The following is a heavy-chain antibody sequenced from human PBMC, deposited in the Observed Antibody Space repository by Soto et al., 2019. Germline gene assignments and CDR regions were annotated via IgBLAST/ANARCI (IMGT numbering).Heavy chain of an antibody. Sequence: QVRLEQSGAEVKKPGSLVRVSCQASGGALTSYPIHWVRQAPGQGLEWMGVIDPMFDTSNLAEKFKARVTFTADASTKTVYMDLTSLRSDDTAVYFCATYPRPYNWIDLWGQGTLLTVSS. CDR1: GGALTSYP. CDR3: ATYPRPYNWIDL. J-gene: IGHJ5*02. V-gene: IGHV1-69*01. CDR2: IDPMFDTS. D-gene: IGHD1-1*01.